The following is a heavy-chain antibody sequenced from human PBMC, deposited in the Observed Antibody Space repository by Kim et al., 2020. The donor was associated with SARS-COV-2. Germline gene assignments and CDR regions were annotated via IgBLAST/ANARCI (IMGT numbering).Heavy chain of an antibody. J-gene: IGHJ3*02. D-gene: IGHD3-16*01. CDR2: IYSVGTT. CDR3: ARGGGRDAFDI. V-gene: IGHV3-53*01. Sequence: GGSQRLSCAASGFTVSSNYMSWVRQAPGKGLEWVSVIYSVGTTYYSDSVKGRFTISRDNSKNTLDLQMDSLRAEDTAVYYCARGGGRDAFDIWCQGTMVTVSS. CDR1: GFTVSSNY.